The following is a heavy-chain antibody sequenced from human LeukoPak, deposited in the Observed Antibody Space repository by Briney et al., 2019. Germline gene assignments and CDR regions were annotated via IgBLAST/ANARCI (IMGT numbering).Heavy chain of an antibody. Sequence: SETLSLTCTVSGGSIRSYYWSWIRQHPGKGLEWIGYIYYSGSTYYNPSLGSRVTISVDTSKNHFSLKLSSVTAADTAVYYCARVLEYASWDYYYGMDVWGQGTTVTVSS. CDR1: GGSIRSYY. V-gene: IGHV4-31*03. CDR2: IYYSGST. D-gene: IGHD2-15*01. J-gene: IGHJ6*02. CDR3: ARVLEYASWDYYYGMDV.